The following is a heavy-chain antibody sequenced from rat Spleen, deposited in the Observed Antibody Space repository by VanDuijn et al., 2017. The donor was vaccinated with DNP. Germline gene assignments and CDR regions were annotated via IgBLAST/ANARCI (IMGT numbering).Heavy chain of an antibody. CDR3: ASWTPGMS. V-gene: IGHV2S12*01. J-gene: IGHJ2*01. CDR1: GFSLTSYG. D-gene: IGHD1-4*01. Sequence: QVQLIESGPGLVQPSQTLSLTCIVSGFSLTSYGVSWVRQPPGKGLEWIAVISSGGGTYHNSALKSRLSISRDTSKSQVFLKMNSLQTEDTATYYCASWTPGMSWGQGVVVTVSS. CDR2: ISSGGGT.